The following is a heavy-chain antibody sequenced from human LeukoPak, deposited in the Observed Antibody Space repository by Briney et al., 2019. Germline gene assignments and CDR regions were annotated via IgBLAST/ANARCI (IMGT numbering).Heavy chain of an antibody. CDR2: IIPILGIA. CDR1: GGTFSSYA. D-gene: IGHD3-9*01. Sequence: GASVKVSCKASGGTFSSYAISWVRQAPGQGLEWMGRIIPILGIANYAQKFQGRVTITGDKFTSTAYMELSSLRSEDTAVYYCARTDDILTGYSGYWGQGTLVTVSS. J-gene: IGHJ4*02. CDR3: ARTDDILTGYSGY. V-gene: IGHV1-69*04.